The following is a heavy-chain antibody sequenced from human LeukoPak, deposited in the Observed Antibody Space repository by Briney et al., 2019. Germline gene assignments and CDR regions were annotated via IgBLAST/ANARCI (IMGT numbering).Heavy chain of an antibody. D-gene: IGHD5-18*01. CDR1: GFIVSSNY. CDR2: LYSDDRT. V-gene: IGHV3-53*01. Sequence: AGGSLRLSCAASGFIVSSNYMSWVRQAPGKGLEWVSVLYSDDRTYYADSVKGRFTISRDNSKNTLYLQMNTLRAEDTAMYYCAREVNGYADYWGQGTLVTVSS. CDR3: AREVNGYADY. J-gene: IGHJ4*02.